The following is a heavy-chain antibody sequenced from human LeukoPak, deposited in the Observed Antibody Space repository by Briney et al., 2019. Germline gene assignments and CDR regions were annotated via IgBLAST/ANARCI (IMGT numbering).Heavy chain of an antibody. Sequence: GGSLRLSCAASGLAFSAYKMHWVRQAPRKGLVWVSRISTDGYTTDYADFVQGRFTASRDNTKNTWSLEMNSLRAEDTAVYYCVVGGSPGYWGQGTLVAVSS. CDR2: ISTDGYTT. CDR3: VVGGSPGY. CDR1: GLAFSAYK. V-gene: IGHV3-74*01. J-gene: IGHJ4*02. D-gene: IGHD2-15*01.